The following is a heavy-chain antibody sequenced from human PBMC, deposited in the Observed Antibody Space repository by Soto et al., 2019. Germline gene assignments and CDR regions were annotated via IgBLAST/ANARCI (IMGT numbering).Heavy chain of an antibody. Sequence: SETLSLTCTVSRGSISDYYWGWIRQPPGKGLEWVGYFYDSGSTKYNPSLKSRVTISVDTSKNQISLEMKSVTVADTAVYYCARVGSGGYSNNWFDPWGQGTLVTVSS. CDR1: RGSISDYY. CDR3: ARVGSGGYSNNWFDP. D-gene: IGHD3-22*01. V-gene: IGHV4-59*01. CDR2: FYDSGST. J-gene: IGHJ5*02.